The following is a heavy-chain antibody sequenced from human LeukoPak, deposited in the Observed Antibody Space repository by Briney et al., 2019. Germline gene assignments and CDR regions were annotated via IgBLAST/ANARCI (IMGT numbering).Heavy chain of an antibody. J-gene: IGHJ4*02. Sequence: GESLKISCKGSGYSFTSYWIGWVRQMPGKGLEWMGIIYPGDSDTRYSPSFQGQVTISADKSISTAYLQWSSLKASDTAMYYCARRRITMVRGVINDYFGYWGQGTLVTVSS. V-gene: IGHV5-51*01. CDR3: ARRRITMVRGVINDYFGY. CDR2: IYPGDSDT. CDR1: GYSFTSYW. D-gene: IGHD3-10*01.